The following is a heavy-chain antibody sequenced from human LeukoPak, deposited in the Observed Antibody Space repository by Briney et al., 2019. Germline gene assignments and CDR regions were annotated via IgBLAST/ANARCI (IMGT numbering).Heavy chain of an antibody. V-gene: IGHV1-69*13. D-gene: IGHD6-13*01. CDR3: ARSRRKYNSSCLNWFDP. Sequence: SVKVSCKASGGTFSSYAISWVRQAPGQGLEWMGGIIPIFGTANYAQKFQGRVTITADESTSTAYMELSSLRSEDTAVYYCARSRRKYNSSCLNWFDPWGQGTLVTVSS. CDR2: IIPIFGTA. CDR1: GGTFSSYA. J-gene: IGHJ5*02.